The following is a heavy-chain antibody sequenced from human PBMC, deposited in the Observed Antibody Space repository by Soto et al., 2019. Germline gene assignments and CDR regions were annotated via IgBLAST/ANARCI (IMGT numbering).Heavy chain of an antibody. V-gene: IGHV3-23*01. Sequence: GGSLRLSCAASGFSFGSYGMNWVRQPPGKGLEWVSGISGSGGNTYYAGSVKGRFTISRDNSKNTLYLQMNSLRAEDTAVYFCAKEGASQDIVTRNFDYWGQGTPVTVSS. CDR3: AKEGASQDIVTRNFDY. CDR2: ISGSGGNT. CDR1: GFSFGSYG. D-gene: IGHD2-15*01. J-gene: IGHJ4*02.